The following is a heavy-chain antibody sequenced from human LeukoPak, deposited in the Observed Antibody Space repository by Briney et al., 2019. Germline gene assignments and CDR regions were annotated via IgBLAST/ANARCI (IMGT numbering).Heavy chain of an antibody. CDR2: IKQDGSEK. D-gene: IGHD1-26*01. J-gene: IGHJ3*02. CDR1: GFTFSSHW. Sequence: GGSLRLSCAASGFTFSSHWMSWVRQAPGKGLEWVANIKQDGSEKYYVDSVKGRFTISRDNAKSSLYLQMNSLRAEDTAVYYCAREVGALSPDAFDIWGQGTMVTVSS. CDR3: AREVGALSPDAFDI. V-gene: IGHV3-7*01.